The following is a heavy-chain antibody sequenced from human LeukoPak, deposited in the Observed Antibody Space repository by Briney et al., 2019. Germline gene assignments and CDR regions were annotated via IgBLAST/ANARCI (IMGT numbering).Heavy chain of an antibody. J-gene: IGHJ4*02. CDR2: ITDSSTST. V-gene: IGHV3-23*01. CDR3: AKGSSSSRPYYFDY. D-gene: IGHD6-13*01. CDR1: GFTFNNYV. Sequence: GGSLRLSCAGSGFTFNNYVMNWVRQAPGKGLEWVSAITDSSTSTYYADSVKGRFTISRHNSKNTLYLQMNSLRAEDTAVYYCAKGSSSSRPYYFDYWGQGTLVTVSS.